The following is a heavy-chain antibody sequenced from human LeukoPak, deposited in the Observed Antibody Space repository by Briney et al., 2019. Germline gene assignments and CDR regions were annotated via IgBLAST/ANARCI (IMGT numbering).Heavy chain of an antibody. CDR2: ISGSGAST. CDR3: AKFHPFYDFWSGYYLFDY. J-gene: IGHJ4*02. D-gene: IGHD3-3*01. Sequence: PGGSLRLSCLTSGFTLSTNAMSWARQAPGKGLEWISGISGSGASTYYADSVKGRFTISRDDSRNTLYLQMNSLRAEDTAVYYCAKFHPFYDFWSGYYLFDYWGQGTLVTVSS. V-gene: IGHV3-23*01. CDR1: GFTLSTNA.